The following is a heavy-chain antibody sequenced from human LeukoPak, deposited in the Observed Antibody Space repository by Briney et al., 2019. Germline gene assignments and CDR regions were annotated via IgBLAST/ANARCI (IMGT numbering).Heavy chain of an antibody. Sequence: PPETLSLTCTVSGGSISSYYWSWIRQPPGKGLEWIGYIYYSGSTNYNPSLKSRVTISVDTSKNQFSLKLSSVTAADTAVYYCARWDSSLGKQQWGQGTLVTVSS. D-gene: IGHD6-6*01. J-gene: IGHJ4*02. CDR1: GGSISSYY. CDR3: ARWDSSLGKQQ. V-gene: IGHV4-59*01. CDR2: IYYSGST.